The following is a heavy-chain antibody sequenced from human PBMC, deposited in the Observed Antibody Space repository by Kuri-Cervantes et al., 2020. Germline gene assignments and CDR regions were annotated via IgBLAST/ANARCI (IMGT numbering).Heavy chain of an antibody. J-gene: IGHJ4*02. CDR1: GYTFTGYY. CDR2: INPNSGGT. Sequence: ASVKVSCKASGYTFTGYYMHWLRQAPGQGLEWMGWINPNSGGTNYAQKFQGRVTMTRDTSISTAYMELSSLKSADTAMYYCARIEGPASSRSDWGQGTLVTVSS. V-gene: IGHV1-2*02. CDR3: ARIEGPASSRSD. D-gene: IGHD6-13*01.